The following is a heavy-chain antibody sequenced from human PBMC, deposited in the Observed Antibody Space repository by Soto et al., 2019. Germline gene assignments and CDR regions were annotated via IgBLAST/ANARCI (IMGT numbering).Heavy chain of an antibody. Sequence: QVQLVQSGTEVKKPGASVKVSCKASGYTFTNYGINWVRQAPGQGLEWMGWISAYNGNTNYAQKLQGRVTMTTDTSVATAYMELRSLRSDDTAVDYGAGGRDDSCWSSSEYFQCWGQGTLVTVSS. CDR2: ISAYNGNT. CDR1: GYTFTNYG. J-gene: IGHJ1*01. D-gene: IGHD6-13*01. CDR3: AGGRDDSCWSSSEYFQC. V-gene: IGHV1-18*01.